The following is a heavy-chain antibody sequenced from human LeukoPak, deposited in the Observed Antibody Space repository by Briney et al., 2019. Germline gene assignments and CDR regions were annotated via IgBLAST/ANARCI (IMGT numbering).Heavy chain of an antibody. Sequence: SETLSLTCSVSGGSVRSTSYYWSWIRQSPGKGLEWIGYIYNTGRTNYNASLNSRVTISLDTSKNQFSLKLSSVTAADTAVYYCARARSGYYYVAYWGQGTLVTVSS. J-gene: IGHJ4*02. CDR1: GGSVRSTSYY. CDR3: ARARSGYYYVAY. D-gene: IGHD3-22*01. CDR2: IYNTGRT. V-gene: IGHV4-61*01.